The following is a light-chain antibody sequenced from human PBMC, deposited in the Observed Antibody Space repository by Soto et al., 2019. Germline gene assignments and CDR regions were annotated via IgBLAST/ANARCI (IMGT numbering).Light chain of an antibody. CDR2: DAS. CDR3: RQYNTYSRT. V-gene: IGKV1-5*01. Sequence: DIQMTQSPSTLSASVGDRVTITCRASQSISSWLAWYQQKPGKAPKLLIYDASSLESGVPSRFSGSGSGTEFTLTISSLQTDDFATYYCRQYNTYSRTVGQGTKVDIK. CDR1: QSISSW. J-gene: IGKJ1*01.